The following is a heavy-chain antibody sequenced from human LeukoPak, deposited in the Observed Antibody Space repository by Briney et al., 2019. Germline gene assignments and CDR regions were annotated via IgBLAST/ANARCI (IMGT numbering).Heavy chain of an antibody. J-gene: IGHJ5*02. Sequence: PSETLSLTCTVSGGSISTYYWSWVRQPPGKGLEWIACISYSGSTKYNPSLKSRVTISVDTSKNQLSLKLSSVTAADTAVYYCAREPGFDSSGYLNWFDPWGQGTLVTVSS. D-gene: IGHD3-22*01. CDR2: ISYSGST. CDR3: AREPGFDSSGYLNWFDP. V-gene: IGHV4-59*01. CDR1: GGSISTYY.